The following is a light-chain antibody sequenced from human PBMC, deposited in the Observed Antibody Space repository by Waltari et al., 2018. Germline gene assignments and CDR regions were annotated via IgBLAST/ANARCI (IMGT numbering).Light chain of an antibody. CDR1: QGVLYSSNNKNY. V-gene: IGKV4-1*01. CDR3: QQYYSTPPT. Sequence: DIVMTQSPDSLAVSLGERATINCKSSQGVLYSSNNKNYLAWYQQKPGQPPKLLIYWASTRESGVPDRFSGSWSGTDFTLTISSLQAEDVAVYYCQQYYSTPPTFGGGTKVGIK. CDR2: WAS. J-gene: IGKJ4*01.